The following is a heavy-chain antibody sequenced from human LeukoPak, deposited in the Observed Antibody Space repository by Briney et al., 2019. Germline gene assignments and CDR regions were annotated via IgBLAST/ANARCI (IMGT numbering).Heavy chain of an antibody. J-gene: IGHJ3*02. CDR1: GFTFSSYW. CDR2: IKQDGSEK. D-gene: IGHD5-24*01. Sequence: GGSLRLSCAASGFTFSSYWMSWVRQAPGKGLEWVANIKQDGSEKYYVDSVKGRFTISRDNAKNSLYLQMNSLRAEDTAVYYCARTPPNYSGDAFDIWGQGTMVTVSS. V-gene: IGHV3-7*01. CDR3: ARTPPNYSGDAFDI.